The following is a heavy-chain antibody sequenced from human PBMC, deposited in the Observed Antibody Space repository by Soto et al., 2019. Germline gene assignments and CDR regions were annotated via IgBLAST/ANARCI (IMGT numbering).Heavy chain of an antibody. CDR1: GFTFEDHA. V-gene: IGHV3-9*01. CDR2: ISWNGGIV. Sequence: EVQLVESGGGLVQPGRSLRLSCAVSGFTFEDHAMHWVRQAPGKGLEWVSGISWNGGIVGYADSVKGRFTISRDNAKNFLYLEMNSLRAEDTALDYCTKDINSGRDAFDIWGQGTMVTVSS. J-gene: IGHJ3*02. CDR3: TKDINSGRDAFDI. D-gene: IGHD6-13*01.